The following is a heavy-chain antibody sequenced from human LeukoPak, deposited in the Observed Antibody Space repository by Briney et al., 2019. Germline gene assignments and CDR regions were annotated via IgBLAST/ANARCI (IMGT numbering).Heavy chain of an antibody. Sequence: SETLSLTCTVSGGSISSSSYYWGWIRQPPGKGLEWIGSIYYSGSTYYNPSLKSRVTISVDTSKNQFSLKLSSVTAADTAVYYCARGNAEFYSSGWGPYYFDYWGQGTLVTVSS. J-gene: IGHJ4*02. CDR2: IYYSGST. CDR1: GGSISSSSYY. D-gene: IGHD6-19*01. V-gene: IGHV4-39*07. CDR3: ARGNAEFYSSGWGPYYFDY.